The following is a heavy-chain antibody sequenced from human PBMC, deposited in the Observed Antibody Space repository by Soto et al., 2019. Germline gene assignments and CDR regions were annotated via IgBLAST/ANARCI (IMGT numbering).Heavy chain of an antibody. CDR2: IGGSGRNT. D-gene: IGHD3-10*01. CDR1: GFTFSTYA. V-gene: IGHV3-23*01. CDR3: VKDSSMVPFVNYYYGMDV. Sequence: GGSLRLSCAASGFTFSTYAMNWVRQAPGKGLEWVSNIGGSGRNTYYAESVKGRFTISRDNLKSTVHLQMNSLRAEDTAVYYCVKDSSMVPFVNYYYGMDVWGQGTTVTVSS. J-gene: IGHJ6*02.